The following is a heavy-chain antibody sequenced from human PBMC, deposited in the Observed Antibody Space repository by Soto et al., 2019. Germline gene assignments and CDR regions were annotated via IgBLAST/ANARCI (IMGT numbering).Heavy chain of an antibody. CDR3: ARERGYSYGTGGAFDI. Sequence: SVKVSCKASGGTFSSYAISWVRQAPGQGLEWMGGIIPIFGTANYAQKFQGRVTITADKSTSTAYMELSSLRSEDTAVYYCARERGYSYGTGGAFDIWGQGTMVT. D-gene: IGHD5-18*01. V-gene: IGHV1-69*06. CDR2: IIPIFGTA. CDR1: GGTFSSYA. J-gene: IGHJ3*02.